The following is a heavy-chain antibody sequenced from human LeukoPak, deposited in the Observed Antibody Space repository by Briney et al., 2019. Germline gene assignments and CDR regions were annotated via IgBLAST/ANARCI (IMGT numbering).Heavy chain of an antibody. V-gene: IGHV1-8*01. Sequence: GASVTVSCKASGYTFTSYDINWVRQATGQGLEWMGWMNPNSGNTGYAQKFQGRVTMTRNTSISTAYMELSSLRSEDTAVYYCARVYDFWSGYSPYYYYGMDVWGQGTTVTVSS. CDR1: GYTFTSYD. J-gene: IGHJ6*02. D-gene: IGHD3-3*01. CDR3: ARVYDFWSGYSPYYYYGMDV. CDR2: MNPNSGNT.